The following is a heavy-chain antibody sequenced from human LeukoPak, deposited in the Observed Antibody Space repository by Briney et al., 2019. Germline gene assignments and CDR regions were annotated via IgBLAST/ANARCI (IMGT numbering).Heavy chain of an antibody. CDR3: ARGLKTIWQLERLRRIEGPKVGYFDY. Sequence: PGGSLRLSCAASGFTFDDYGMSWVRQAPGKGLEWVSGINWNGGSTGYADSVKGRFTISRDNAKNSLYLQMNSLRAEDTALYYCARGLKTIWQLERLRRIEGPKVGYFDYWGQGTLVTVSS. CDR1: GFTFDDYG. J-gene: IGHJ4*02. CDR2: INWNGGST. D-gene: IGHD6-6*01. V-gene: IGHV3-20*04.